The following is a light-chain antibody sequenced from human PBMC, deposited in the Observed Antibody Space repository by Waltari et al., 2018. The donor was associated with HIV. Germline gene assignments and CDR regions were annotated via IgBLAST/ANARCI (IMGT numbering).Light chain of an antibody. CDR3: QSYDSSLSGSV. CDR2: GNS. J-gene: IGLJ3*02. Sequence: QSVLTQPPSVSGAPGQRVTISCTGSSSNIGAGYDVHWYQQLPGTAPKLLIYGNSNRTSGVPVRFSGSKSGTSASLAITGLQAEEEADYYCQSYDSSLSGSVFGGGTKLTVL. V-gene: IGLV1-40*01. CDR1: SSNIGAGYD.